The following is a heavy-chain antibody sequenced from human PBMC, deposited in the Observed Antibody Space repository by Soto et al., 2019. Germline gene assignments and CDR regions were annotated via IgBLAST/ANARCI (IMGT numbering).Heavy chain of an antibody. CDR2: IYYSGST. J-gene: IGHJ3*02. Sequence: SETLSLTCTVSGGSISSYYWSWIRQPPGKGLEWIGYIYYSGSTNYNPSLKSRVTISVDTSKNQFSLKLSSVTAADTAVYYCACSTVTYAFDIWGQGTMVTVSS. CDR3: ACSTVTYAFDI. D-gene: IGHD4-17*01. CDR1: GGSISSYY. V-gene: IGHV4-59*08.